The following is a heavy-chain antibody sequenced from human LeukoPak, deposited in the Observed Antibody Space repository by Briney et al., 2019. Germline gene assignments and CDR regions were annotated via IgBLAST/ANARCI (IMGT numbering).Heavy chain of an antibody. V-gene: IGHV3-21*01. J-gene: IGHJ4*02. CDR2: ISSSSSYI. CDR1: RFTFSSYS. CDR3: AIDDYGDYEGVEY. Sequence: GGSLRLSCAASRFTFSSYSMNWVRQAPGKGLEWVSSISSSSSYIYYADSVKGRFTISRDNAKNSLYLQMNSLRAEDTAVYYCAIDDYGDYEGVEYWGQGTLVTVSS. D-gene: IGHD4-17*01.